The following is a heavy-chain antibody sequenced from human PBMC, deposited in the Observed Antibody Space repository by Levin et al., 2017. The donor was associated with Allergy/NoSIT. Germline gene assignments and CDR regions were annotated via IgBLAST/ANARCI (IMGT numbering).Heavy chain of an antibody. V-gene: IGHV3-23*01. Sequence: GGSLRLSCAASGFMFSTYALSWVRQGPGKGLEWVSSISGSGSGTEYADSVKGRFTISRDNAKNTFFLQMNSLRVEDTATYYCAKFWGAALRFDAFDAWGQGAMVTGSS. D-gene: IGHD7-27*01. CDR3: AKFWGAALRFDAFDA. CDR2: ISGSGSGT. CDR1: GFMFSTYA. J-gene: IGHJ3*01.